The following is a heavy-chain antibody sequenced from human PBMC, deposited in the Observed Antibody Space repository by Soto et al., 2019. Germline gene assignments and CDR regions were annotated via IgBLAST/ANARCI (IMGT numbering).Heavy chain of an antibody. V-gene: IGHV1-69*01. D-gene: IGHD6-19*01. CDR2: IIPIFGTA. CDR1: GGTFSSYA. Sequence: QVQLVQSGAEVKKPGSSVKVSCKASGGTFSSYAISWVRQAPGQGLEWMGGIIPIFGTANYAHKFQGRVTITADESTSTAYMELSSLRSEDTAVYYCAREPIAVAGIGWFDPWGQGTLVTVSS. CDR3: AREPIAVAGIGWFDP. J-gene: IGHJ5*02.